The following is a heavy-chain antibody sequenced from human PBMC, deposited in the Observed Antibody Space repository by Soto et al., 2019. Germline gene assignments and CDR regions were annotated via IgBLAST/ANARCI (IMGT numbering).Heavy chain of an antibody. CDR2: MKPNSGNT. Sequence: QVQLVQSGAEVKKPGASVKVSCKASGYTFTSYDINWVRQATGQGLEWMGWMKPNSGNTGYAQKFEGRVTMTRNPSISTAYMELSSMRSEDTDVYYCARGVVAAAKGNDSWDQGTLVTVSS. D-gene: IGHD6-13*01. J-gene: IGHJ5*01. V-gene: IGHV1-8*01. CDR1: GYTFTSYD. CDR3: ARGVVAAAKGNDS.